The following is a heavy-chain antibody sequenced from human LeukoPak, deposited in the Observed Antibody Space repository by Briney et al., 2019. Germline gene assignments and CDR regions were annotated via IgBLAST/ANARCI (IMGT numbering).Heavy chain of an antibody. CDR2: ISYSGST. D-gene: IGHD3-10*01. CDR3: ARARLWFGELSHYYFDY. J-gene: IGHJ4*02. CDR1: GGSISSYY. Sequence: PSETLSLTCTVSGGSISSYYWSWLRQPPGKGLEWIGYISYSGSTNYNPSLKSRVTISVDTSKNQFSLKLSSVTAADTAMYYCARARLWFGELSHYYFDYWGQGTLVTVSS. V-gene: IGHV4-59*01.